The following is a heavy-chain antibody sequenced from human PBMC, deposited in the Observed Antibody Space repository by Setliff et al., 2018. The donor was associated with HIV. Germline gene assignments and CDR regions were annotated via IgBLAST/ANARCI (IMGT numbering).Heavy chain of an antibody. D-gene: IGHD5-12*01. CDR3: ARPSYSGYDYSFDY. Sequence: PGESLKISCQASGYIFTNFWIGWVRQMPGKGPEWMGTVYPGDFDSIYNESFQGHVTMSVDKATRTAYLEWSSLKASDTAMYYCARPSYSGYDYSFDYWGQGTLVTVSS. CDR1: GYIFTNFW. V-gene: IGHV5-51*01. CDR2: VYPGDFDS. J-gene: IGHJ4*02.